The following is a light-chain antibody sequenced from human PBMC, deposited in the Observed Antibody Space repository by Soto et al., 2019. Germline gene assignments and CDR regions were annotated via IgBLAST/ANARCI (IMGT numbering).Light chain of an antibody. CDR1: QSVNSNY. CDR3: QQYNNWWT. V-gene: IGKV3-20*01. CDR2: GAS. J-gene: IGKJ1*01. Sequence: ESVLTQSPGTLSLSPGERATLSCRASQSVNSNYLAWYQQKPGQAPRLLFSGASSRATGIPDRFSGSGSGTEFTLTISSLQSEDFAVYYCQQYNNWWTFGQGTKVDIK.